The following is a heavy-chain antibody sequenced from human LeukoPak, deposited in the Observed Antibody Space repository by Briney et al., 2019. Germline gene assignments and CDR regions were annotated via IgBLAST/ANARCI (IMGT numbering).Heavy chain of an antibody. V-gene: IGHV3-48*03. J-gene: IGHJ4*02. CDR1: GFTFSSYE. D-gene: IGHD1-26*01. CDR3: ARQWVTLGY. Sequence: GGSLRLPCAASGFTFSSYEMNWVRQAPGKGLEWVSYISNSGTTMFYADSAKGRFTISRDSAKNSLYLQLSSLRAEDTAVYYCARQWVTLGYWGQGTLVTVSS. CDR2: ISNSGTTM.